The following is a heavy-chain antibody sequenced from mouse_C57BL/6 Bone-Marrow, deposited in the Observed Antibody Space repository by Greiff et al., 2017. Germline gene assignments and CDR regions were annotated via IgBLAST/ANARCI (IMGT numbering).Heavy chain of an antibody. CDR3: AIISYDYDGFAY. CDR1: GYTFTSYW. Sequence: QVQLQQPGAELVMPGASVKLSCKASGYTFTSYWMHWVKQRPGQGLEWIGEIDPSDSYTNYNQKFKGKSTLTVDKSSSTAYMQLSSLTSEDSAVXYCAIISYDYDGFAYWGQGTLVTVSA. D-gene: IGHD2-4*01. J-gene: IGHJ3*01. CDR2: IDPSDSYT. V-gene: IGHV1-69*01.